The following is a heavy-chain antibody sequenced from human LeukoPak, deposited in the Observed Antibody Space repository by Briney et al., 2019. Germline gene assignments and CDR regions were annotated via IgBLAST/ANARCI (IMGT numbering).Heavy chain of an antibody. CDR3: TRDKQVEATFFNY. J-gene: IGHJ4*02. CDR1: GFTFSSYS. Sequence: GGSLRLSCAASGFTFSSYSMTWVPQAPGKGLEGVANIKQEGREILYVDAVKGLFPVSRDNAKNSLYLQMNSLRAEDTAIYYCTRDKQVEATFFNYWGQGTLVTVSS. D-gene: IGHD1-26*01. CDR2: IKQEGREI. V-gene: IGHV3-7*01.